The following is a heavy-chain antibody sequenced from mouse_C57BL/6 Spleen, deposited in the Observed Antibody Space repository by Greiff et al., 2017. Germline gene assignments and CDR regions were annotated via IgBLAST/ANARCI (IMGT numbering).Heavy chain of an antibody. D-gene: IGHD1-1*01. Sequence: VQLQQSGPELVKPGASVKLSCKASGYAFSRSWMNWVKQRPGTGLEWIGRIYPGDGDTNYNGKFKGKATLTADKSSSTAYMQLSSLTSEDSAVSFCARKDYYGSSSLAYWGQGTLVTVSA. V-gene: IGHV1-82*01. CDR1: GYAFSRSW. J-gene: IGHJ3*01. CDR3: ARKDYYGSSSLAY. CDR2: IYPGDGDT.